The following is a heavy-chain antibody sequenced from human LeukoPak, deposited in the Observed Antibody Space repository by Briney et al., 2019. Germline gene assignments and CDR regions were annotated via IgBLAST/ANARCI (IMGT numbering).Heavy chain of an antibody. D-gene: IGHD2-15*01. CDR1: GGTFSSYA. J-gene: IGHJ6*03. CDR2: IIPIFGTA. CDR3: AGDECSGGSCYTGDYYYYMDV. V-gene: IGHV1-69*05. Sequence: ASVKVSCKASGGTFSSYAISWVRQAPGQGLEWMGRIIPIFGTANYAQKFQGRVTITTDESTSTAYMELSSLRSEDTAVYYCAGDECSGGSCYTGDYYYYMDVWGKGTTVTVSS.